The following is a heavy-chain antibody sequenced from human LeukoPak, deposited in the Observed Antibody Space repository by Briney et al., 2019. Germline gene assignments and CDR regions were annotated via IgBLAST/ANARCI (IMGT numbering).Heavy chain of an antibody. D-gene: IGHD3-3*01. CDR1: GGSFSGYY. V-gene: IGHV4-34*01. CDR3: ARQISDYYYYYIDV. J-gene: IGHJ6*03. CDR2: LYYSGTT. Sequence: SETLSLTCAVYGGSFSGYYWSWIRQPPGKGLEWIGTLYYSGTTYYNPSLESRVTISEDTSKNQFSLTLRSVTAADTAVYYCARQISDYYYYYIDVWGKGTTVTVSS.